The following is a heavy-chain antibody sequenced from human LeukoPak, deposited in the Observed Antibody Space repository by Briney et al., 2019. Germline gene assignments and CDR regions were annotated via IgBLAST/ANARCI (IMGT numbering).Heavy chain of an antibody. V-gene: IGHV3-11*01. CDR2: ISSSGSTI. Sequence: GGSLRLSCAASGFTFSDYYMSWIRQAPGKGLEWVSYISSSGSTIYYADSVKGRFTISRGNAKNSLYLQMNSLRAEDTAVYYCARDRNSLYCSGGSCYSGFAYWGQGTLVTVSS. D-gene: IGHD2-15*01. CDR1: GFTFSDYY. CDR3: ARDRNSLYCSGGSCYSGFAY. J-gene: IGHJ4*02.